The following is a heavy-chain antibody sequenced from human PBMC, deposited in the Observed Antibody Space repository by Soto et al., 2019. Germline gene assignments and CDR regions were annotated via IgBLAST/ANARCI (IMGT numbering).Heavy chain of an antibody. CDR3: AKRGLNWDFDY. Sequence: QVQLVESGGGVVQSGRSLRLSCAASGFTFSSYGMHWVRQAPGKGLEWVAVISYDGSFKNYADSVKGRFTISRDNSKNTLYLQMNNLRAEETAVYYCAKRGLNWDFDYWGQGTLVTVSS. J-gene: IGHJ4*02. CDR1: GFTFSSYG. V-gene: IGHV3-30*18. CDR2: ISYDGSFK. D-gene: IGHD7-27*01.